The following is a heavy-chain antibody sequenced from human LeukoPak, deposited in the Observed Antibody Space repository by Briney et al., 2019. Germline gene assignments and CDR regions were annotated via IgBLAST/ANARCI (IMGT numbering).Heavy chain of an antibody. V-gene: IGHV3-30*04. CDR3: ATFIAAAGTDWFDP. D-gene: IGHD6-13*01. Sequence: GGSLRLSCAASGFTFSSYAMHWVRQAPGKGLEWVAVISYDGSNKYYADSVKGRFTISRDNSKNTLYLQMNSLRAEDTAVYYCATFIAAAGTDWFDPWGQGTLVTVSS. CDR2: ISYDGSNK. CDR1: GFTFSSYA. J-gene: IGHJ5*02.